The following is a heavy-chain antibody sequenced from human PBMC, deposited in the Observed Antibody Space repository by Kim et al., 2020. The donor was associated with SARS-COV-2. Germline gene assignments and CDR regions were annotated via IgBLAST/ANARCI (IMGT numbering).Heavy chain of an antibody. CDR3: ARDGSAATFSSGWAEAFDY. Sequence: GGSLRLSCAASGFTFSSYSMNWVRQAPGKGLEWVSSISSSSSYIYYADSVKGRFTISRDNAKNSLYLQMNSLRAEDTAVYYCARDGSAATFSSGWAEAFDYSGQGALVTVSS. CDR2: ISSSSSYI. J-gene: IGHJ4*02. V-gene: IGHV3-21*01. CDR1: GFTFSSYS. D-gene: IGHD6-19*01.